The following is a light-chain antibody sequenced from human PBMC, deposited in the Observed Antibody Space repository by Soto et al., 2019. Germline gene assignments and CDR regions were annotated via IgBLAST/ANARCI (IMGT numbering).Light chain of an antibody. CDR2: GAS. Sequence: EILMTQSPATMSVSRGERATLSCRASQSVSSSYLAWYQQKPGQAPRLLIFGASSRATGIPARFSGSGSGTDFTLIINRLQPEDFALYFCQHYGRGSPIAFGLGTRLEIK. V-gene: IGKV3-20*01. J-gene: IGKJ5*01. CDR3: QHYGRGSPIA. CDR1: QSVSSSY.